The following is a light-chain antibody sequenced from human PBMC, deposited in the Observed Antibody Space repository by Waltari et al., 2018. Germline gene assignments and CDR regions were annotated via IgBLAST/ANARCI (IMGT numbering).Light chain of an antibody. CDR1: SSDVGGYNY. V-gene: IGLV2-11*01. CDR3: CSYAGSYILV. J-gene: IGLJ2*01. CDR2: DVN. Sequence: QSALTQPRSVSGSPGQSVTISCTGTSSDVGGYNYVSWYQQHPGKALKLMIYDVNKRPSGFPDRFSGSKSGNTASLTISGLQAEDEADFYCCSYAGSYILVFGGGTKLTVL.